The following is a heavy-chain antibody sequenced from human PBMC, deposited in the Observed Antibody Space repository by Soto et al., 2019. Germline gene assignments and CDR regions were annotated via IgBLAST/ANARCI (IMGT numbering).Heavy chain of an antibody. CDR2: IIPIFGTA. CDR3: ARDGYCGGDCRWFDP. Sequence: ASVKLSCKASGGTFSSYAISWVRQAPGQGLEWMGGIIPIFGTANYAQKFQGRVTITADESTSTAYMELSSLRSEDTAVYCCARDGYCGGDCRWFDPWGQGTLVT. D-gene: IGHD2-21*02. V-gene: IGHV1-69*13. CDR1: GGTFSSYA. J-gene: IGHJ5*02.